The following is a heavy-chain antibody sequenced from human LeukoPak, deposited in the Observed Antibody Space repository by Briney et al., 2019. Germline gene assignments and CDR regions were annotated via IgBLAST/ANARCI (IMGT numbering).Heavy chain of an antibody. D-gene: IGHD2-21*02. CDR3: ARDRGGDYGGDCKPFDY. Sequence: ASVKVSCKASGYTFTSYGISWVRQAPGQGLEWMGWISAYNGNTNYAQKLQGRVTMTTDTSTSTAYMELRSLRSDDTAVYYCARDRGGDYGGDCKPFDYWGQGTLVTVSS. V-gene: IGHV1-18*01. J-gene: IGHJ4*02. CDR2: ISAYNGNT. CDR1: GYTFTSYG.